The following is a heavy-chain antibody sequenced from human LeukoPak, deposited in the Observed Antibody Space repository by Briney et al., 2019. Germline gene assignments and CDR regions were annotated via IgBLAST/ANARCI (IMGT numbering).Heavy chain of an antibody. CDR2: IYPGDSDT. CDR3: ARHEHYYDSGGYHYPDY. J-gene: IGHJ4*02. Sequence: GESLKISCKGSGYSFTSYWIGWVRQMPGKGLEWMGIIYPGDSDTRYSPSFQGQVTISADESISTAYLQWSSLKASDTAMYYCARHEHYYDSGGYHYPDYWGQGNLVTVSS. CDR1: GYSFTSYW. V-gene: IGHV5-51*01. D-gene: IGHD3-22*01.